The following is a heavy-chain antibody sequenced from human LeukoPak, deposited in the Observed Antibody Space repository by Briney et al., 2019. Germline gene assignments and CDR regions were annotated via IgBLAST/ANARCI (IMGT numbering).Heavy chain of an antibody. J-gene: IGHJ6*03. CDR3: ARKASTYSQFYYFYYMDV. V-gene: IGHV3-66*01. D-gene: IGHD2-21*01. Sequence: SGGSLRLSCAASGFTFSSYGMSWVRQAPGKGLEWVSVIYSGGSTYYADSVKGRFTISRDNSKNTLYLQMNSLRAEDTAVYYCARKASTYSQFYYFYYMDVWGKGTTVAVSS. CDR2: IYSGGST. CDR1: GFTFSSYG.